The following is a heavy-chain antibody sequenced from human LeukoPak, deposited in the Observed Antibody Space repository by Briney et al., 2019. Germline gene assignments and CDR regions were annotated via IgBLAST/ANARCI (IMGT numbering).Heavy chain of an antibody. CDR3: AKDDNSWSLDY. CDR2: IKQDGSQK. V-gene: IGHV3-7*01. Sequence: GGSLRLSCAASGFTFSRYWMSWVRQAPGKRLERVASIKQDGSQKYYGDSVKGRFTISRDNAKNSLYLQMNSLRAEDTAFYYCAKDDNSWSLDYWGQGALVTVSS. D-gene: IGHD6-13*01. J-gene: IGHJ4*02. CDR1: GFTFSRYW.